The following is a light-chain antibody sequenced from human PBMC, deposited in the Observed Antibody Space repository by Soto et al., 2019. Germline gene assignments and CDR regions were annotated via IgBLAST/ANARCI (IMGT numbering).Light chain of an antibody. Sequence: LTQPASVSGSPGQSITISCTGTSSDVGTYNYVSWYQQHPGKAPKVMIYEVTYRPSGVSNRFSGSKSGNTASLTISGLQAEDEAEYYCSSYTGSSTLYVFGTGTKVTV. V-gene: IGLV2-14*01. J-gene: IGLJ1*01. CDR2: EVT. CDR3: SSYTGSSTLYV. CDR1: SSDVGTYNY.